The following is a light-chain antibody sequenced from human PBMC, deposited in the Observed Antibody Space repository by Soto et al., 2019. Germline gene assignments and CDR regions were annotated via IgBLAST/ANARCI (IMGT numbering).Light chain of an antibody. Sequence: IQMTQSPFSLSASVGDRVTITGRASHGIRNDLGWYQQRPGKAPKRLIYGASLLVSGVPSRFRLSGSGRKLGLAISSLQPEDFATYYCQQQSSHHPTVGQRPQVDIK. CDR2: GAS. CDR1: HGIRND. J-gene: IGKJ2*01. CDR3: QQQSSHHPT. V-gene: IGKV1-17*01.